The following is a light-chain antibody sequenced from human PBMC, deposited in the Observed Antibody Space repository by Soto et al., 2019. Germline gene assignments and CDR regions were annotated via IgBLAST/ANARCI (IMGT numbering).Light chain of an antibody. Sequence: DIVMTQSPLSLRVTPGEPASISCRSNQSLLYSQSLLFINAKNYLDWYLQKPGQSPHVLIYLGSNRASGVPDRFSGSGSGTDFTLRISRVEAEDVGVYYCMQTLQIPRTFGQGTKVEIK. CDR1: QSLLFINAKNY. J-gene: IGKJ1*01. CDR3: MQTLQIPRT. CDR2: LGS. V-gene: IGKV2-28*01.